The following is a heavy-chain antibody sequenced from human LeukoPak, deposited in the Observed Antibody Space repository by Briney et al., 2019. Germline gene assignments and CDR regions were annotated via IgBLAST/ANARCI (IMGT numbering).Heavy chain of an antibody. D-gene: IGHD5-18*01. CDR1: GFTFSSYA. J-gene: IGHJ3*02. CDR3: AKDSWGYSYGLGYGDAFDI. CDR2: ISGSGGST. Sequence: QPGGSLRLSCAASGFTFSSYAMSWVRQAPGKGLEWVSAISGSGGSTYYADSVKGRFTISRDNSKNTLYLQMNSLRAEDTAVYYCAKDSWGYSYGLGYGDAFDIWGQGTMVTVSS. V-gene: IGHV3-23*01.